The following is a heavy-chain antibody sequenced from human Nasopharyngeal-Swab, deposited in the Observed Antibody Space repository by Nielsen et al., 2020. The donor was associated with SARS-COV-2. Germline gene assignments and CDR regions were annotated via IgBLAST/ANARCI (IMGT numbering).Heavy chain of an antibody. CDR1: GFTFSSYG. J-gene: IGHJ6*02. V-gene: IGHV3-33*01. Sequence: GGSLRLSCAASGFTFSSYGMHWVRQAPGKGLEWVAVIWYDGSNKYYADSVKGRFTIPRDNSKNTLYLQMNSLRAEDTAAYYCARDLYGMDVWGQGTTVTVSS. CDR3: ARDLYGMDV. CDR2: IWYDGSNK. D-gene: IGHD2-8*01.